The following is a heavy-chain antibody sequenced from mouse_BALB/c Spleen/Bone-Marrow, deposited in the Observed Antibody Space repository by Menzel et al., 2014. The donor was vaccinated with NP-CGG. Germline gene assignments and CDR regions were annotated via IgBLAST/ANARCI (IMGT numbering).Heavy chain of an antibody. Sequence: QVHVKQSGAELAKPGASVKMSCKASGYTFTSYWMYWIKRRPGQGLEWIGYINPSTGYTEYNQKFKDKATLTADKSSNTAYMQLSSLTSEDSAVYYCARKGYGNYHYYAMDYWGQGTSVTVSS. CDR3: ARKGYGNYHYYAMDY. D-gene: IGHD2-1*01. CDR1: GYTFTSYW. CDR2: INPSTGYT. V-gene: IGHV1-7*01. J-gene: IGHJ4*01.